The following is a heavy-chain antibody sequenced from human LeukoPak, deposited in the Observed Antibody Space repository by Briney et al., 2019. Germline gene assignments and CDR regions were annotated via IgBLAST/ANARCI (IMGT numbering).Heavy chain of an antibody. CDR3: AHIRHMVRGVVNYFDY. Sequence: SGPTLVNPTQTLTLTCTFSGFSLSTSGVGVGWIRQPPGKALEWLALIYWDDDKRYSPSLKSRLTITKDTSKNQVVLTMTNMDPVDTATYYCAHIRHMVRGVVNYFDYWGQGTLVTVSS. V-gene: IGHV2-5*02. D-gene: IGHD3-10*01. CDR1: GFSLSTSGVG. CDR2: IYWDDDK. J-gene: IGHJ4*02.